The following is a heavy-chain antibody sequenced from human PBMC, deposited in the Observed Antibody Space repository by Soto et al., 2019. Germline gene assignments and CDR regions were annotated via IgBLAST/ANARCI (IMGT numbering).Heavy chain of an antibody. V-gene: IGHV2-5*02. CDR1: GFSLNTGGMG. J-gene: IGHJ6*02. D-gene: IGHD2-21*02. CDR2: IYWDGDR. CDR3: VHSRCGGDCLQSYSSHYYYGMDI. Sequence: QITLKESGPTLVKPTQTLTLTCTFSGFSLNTGGMGVGWIRQPPGKALVWLALIYWDGDRRYSPSLMSRLTIAKDTSKNQVVLTMTNMDPVDTATYYCVHSRCGGDCLQSYSSHYYYGMDIWGQGTTVTVSS.